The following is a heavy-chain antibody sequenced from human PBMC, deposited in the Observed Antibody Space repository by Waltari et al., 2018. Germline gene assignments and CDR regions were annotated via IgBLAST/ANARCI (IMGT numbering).Heavy chain of an antibody. Sequence: EVQLVESGGGLVQPGRSLSLSCADSGFTFDKYAMHWVRQAPGKGLEWVSGISWNSGSIGYADSVKGRFTISRDNAKNSLNLQMNSLRAEDTAFYYCAKDMGIVATMVDSWGQGTLVTVSS. J-gene: IGHJ4*02. CDR2: ISWNSGSI. D-gene: IGHD5-12*01. CDR3: AKDMGIVATMVDS. CDR1: GFTFDKYA. V-gene: IGHV3-9*01.